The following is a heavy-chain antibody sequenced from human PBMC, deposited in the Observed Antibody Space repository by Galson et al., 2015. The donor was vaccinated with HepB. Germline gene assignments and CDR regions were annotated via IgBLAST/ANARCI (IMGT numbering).Heavy chain of an antibody. Sequence: SLRLSCAASGFTFSSYGMHWVRQAPGKGLEWVAVIWYDGSNKYYADSVKGRFTISRDNSKNTLYLQMNSLRAEDTAVYYCARGEDDYMSYFDYWGQGTLVTVSS. CDR1: GFTFSSYG. D-gene: IGHD5-24*01. J-gene: IGHJ4*02. CDR3: ARGEDDYMSYFDY. CDR2: IWYDGSNK. V-gene: IGHV3-33*01.